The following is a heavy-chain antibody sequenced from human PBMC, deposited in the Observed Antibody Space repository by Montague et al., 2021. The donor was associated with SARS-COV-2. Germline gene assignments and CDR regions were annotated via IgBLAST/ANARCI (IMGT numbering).Heavy chain of an antibody. V-gene: IGHV4-59*01. Sequence: SETLSLTCTVSGGSIGAYYWSWIRQPPGKGPEWIAYISSSGTTNYNPSLKSRITVSVDTSRNQLSLKLSSVTAADSAVYYCARESRLKYLERSGSRYDYYGMDVWGQGTTVTVSS. CDR3: ARESRLKYLERSGSRYDYYGMDV. CDR2: ISSSGTT. CDR1: GGSIGAYY. D-gene: IGHD3-3*01. J-gene: IGHJ6*02.